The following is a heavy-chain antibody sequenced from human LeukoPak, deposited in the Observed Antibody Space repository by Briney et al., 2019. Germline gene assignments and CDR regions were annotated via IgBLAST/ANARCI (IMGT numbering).Heavy chain of an antibody. V-gene: IGHV3-23*01. D-gene: IGHD3-3*01. Sequence: GGSLRLSCAASGFTFSSYAMSWVRQAPGKGLEWVSAISGSGGSTYYADSVKGRFTISRDNSKNTLYLQMNSLRAEDTAVYYCAKIAIFGVVIMGPLWFDPWGQGTLVTVSS. CDR3: AKIAIFGVVIMGPLWFDP. J-gene: IGHJ5*02. CDR1: GFTFSSYA. CDR2: ISGSGGST.